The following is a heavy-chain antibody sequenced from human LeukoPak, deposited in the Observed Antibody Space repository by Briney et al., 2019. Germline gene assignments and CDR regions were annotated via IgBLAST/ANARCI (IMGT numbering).Heavy chain of an antibody. CDR3: ARDGERWLQLSGFDY. D-gene: IGHD5-24*01. Sequence: GGSLRLSCAASEFTFSSYSMNWVRQAPGKGLEWVAVISYDGSNKYYADSVKGRFTISRDNSKNTLYLQMNSLRAEDTAVYYCARDGERWLQLSGFDYWGQGTLVTVSS. V-gene: IGHV3-30*03. CDR1: EFTFSSYS. J-gene: IGHJ4*02. CDR2: ISYDGSNK.